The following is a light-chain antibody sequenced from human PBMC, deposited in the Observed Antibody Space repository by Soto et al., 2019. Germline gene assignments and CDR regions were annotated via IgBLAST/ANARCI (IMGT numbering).Light chain of an antibody. CDR3: AAWDDSLNGPV. CDR1: SSNIGSNI. J-gene: IGLJ2*01. Sequence: QSVLTQPPSASRTPGQRVTISCSGGSSNIGSNIVNWYQQLPGTAPKLLIYSNNQRPSGVPDRFSGSKSGTSASLAISGLQSEDEADYYCAAWDDSLNGPVFGGGTKVTVL. V-gene: IGLV1-44*01. CDR2: SNN.